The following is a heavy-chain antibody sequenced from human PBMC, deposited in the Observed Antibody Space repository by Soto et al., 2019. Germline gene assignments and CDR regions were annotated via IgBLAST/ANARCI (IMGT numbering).Heavy chain of an antibody. CDR1: GGSISSYY. D-gene: IGHD3-3*01. J-gene: IGHJ6*02. CDR3: ARDLVSDFWSGSNGMDV. Sequence: PSETLSLTCTVSGGSISSYYRSWIRQPPGKGLEWIGYIYYSGSTNYNPSLKSRVTISVDTSKNQFSLKLSSVTAADTAVYYCARDLVSDFWSGSNGMDVWGQGTTVTVSS. V-gene: IGHV4-59*01. CDR2: IYYSGST.